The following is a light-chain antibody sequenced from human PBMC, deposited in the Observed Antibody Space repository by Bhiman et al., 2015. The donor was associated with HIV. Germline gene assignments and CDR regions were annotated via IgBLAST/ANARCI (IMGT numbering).Light chain of an antibody. V-gene: IGLV2-14*03. CDR3: SSYRGYTYLV. J-gene: IGLJ3*02. CDR1: SSDVGGYNY. CDR2: DVS. Sequence: QSALTQPASVSGSPGQSITISCTGTSSDVGGYNYVSWCQQHPGKAPKLMIYDVSNRPSGVSNRFSGSKSGNTASLTISGLQTEDEADYYCSSYRGYTYLVFGGGTKLTVL.